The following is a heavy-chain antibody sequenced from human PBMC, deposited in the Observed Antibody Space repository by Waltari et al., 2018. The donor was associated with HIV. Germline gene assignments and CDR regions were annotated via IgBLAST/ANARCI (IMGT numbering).Heavy chain of an antibody. D-gene: IGHD4-4*01. V-gene: IGHV1-46*01. CDR1: GYPFTTFY. CDR3: GRGTTDYINY. J-gene: IGHJ4*02. Sequence: VHLLQSGAEMRKPGASVTVSCTTSGYPFTTFYIHCVRQAPGQGLVWVGMVNTNGGGTLYSEAFPSRLTLSADTSTNTAYLHLTDLTPEDAATYFCGRGTTDYINYWGQGSLVTVSS. CDR2: VNTNGGGT.